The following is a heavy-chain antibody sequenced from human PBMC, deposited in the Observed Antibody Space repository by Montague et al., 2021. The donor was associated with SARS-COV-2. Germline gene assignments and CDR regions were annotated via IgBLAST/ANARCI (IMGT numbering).Heavy chain of an antibody. V-gene: IGHV4-59*01. Sequence: SETLSLTCTVSGGSISSNYWSWIRQPPGKGLEWIGYIYYRGSTNYNPSLKSRITMSVDTSKNQFSLKVSSVTAVDTAVYYCAREGQYNWFDTWGQGKLVTVSS. CDR3: AREGQYNWFDT. J-gene: IGHJ5*02. D-gene: IGHD6-19*01. CDR2: IYYRGST. CDR1: GGSISSNY.